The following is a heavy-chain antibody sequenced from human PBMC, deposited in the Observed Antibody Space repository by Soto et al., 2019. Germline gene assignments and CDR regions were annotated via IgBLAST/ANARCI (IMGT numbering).Heavy chain of an antibody. CDR1: GGTFSSYT. V-gene: IGHV1-69*02. CDR2: IIPILGIA. J-gene: IGHJ6*02. Sequence: SVKVSCKASGGTFSSYTISWVRQAPGQGLEWMGRIIPILGIANYAQKFQGRVTITADKSTSTAYMELSSLRSEDTAVYYCARGGSITMVRGVGNYYYGMDVWGQGTTVTVSS. CDR3: ARGGSITMVRGVGNYYYGMDV. D-gene: IGHD3-10*01.